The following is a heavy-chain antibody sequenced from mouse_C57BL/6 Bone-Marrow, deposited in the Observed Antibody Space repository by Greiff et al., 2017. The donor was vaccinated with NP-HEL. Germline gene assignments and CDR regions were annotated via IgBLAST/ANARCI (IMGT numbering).Heavy chain of an antibody. V-gene: IGHV7-3*01. D-gene: IGHD2-1*01. CDR2: IRNKANGYTT. J-gene: IGHJ2*01. CDR1: GFTFTDYY. CDR3: ARSPYGNDFDY. Sequence: DVKLVESGGGLVQPGGSLSLSCAASGFTFTDYYMSWVRQPPGKALEWLGFIRNKANGYTTEYSASVKGRFTISRDNSQSILYLQMNALRAEDSATYYCARSPYGNDFDYWGQGTTLTVSS.